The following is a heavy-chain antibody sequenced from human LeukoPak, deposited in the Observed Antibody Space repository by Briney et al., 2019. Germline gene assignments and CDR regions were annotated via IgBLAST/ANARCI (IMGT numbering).Heavy chain of an antibody. CDR3: AREALYYGSGSYYNRRDAFDI. J-gene: IGHJ3*02. D-gene: IGHD3-10*01. Sequence: GGSLRLSCAASGFTFSSYGMHWVRQAPGKGLEWVAVIWYDGSNKYYADSVKGRFTISRDNSKNTLYLQMNSLRAEDTAVYYCAREALYYGSGSYYNRRDAFDIWGQGTMVTVSS. CDR1: GFTFSSYG. CDR2: IWYDGSNK. V-gene: IGHV3-33*01.